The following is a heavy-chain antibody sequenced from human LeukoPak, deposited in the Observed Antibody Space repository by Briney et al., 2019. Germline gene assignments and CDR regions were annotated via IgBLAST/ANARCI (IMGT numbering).Heavy chain of an antibody. J-gene: IGHJ2*01. Sequence: PSETLSLTCAVYGGSFSGYYWSCIRQPPGKGLEWIGEINHSGSTNYNPSLKSRVTISVDTSKNQFSLKLSSVTAADTAVYYCARLLPYYYGSGSYYKTTPNWYFDLWGRGTLVTVSS. D-gene: IGHD3-10*01. CDR1: GGSFSGYY. V-gene: IGHV4-34*01. CDR2: INHSGST. CDR3: ARLLPYYYGSGSYYKTTPNWYFDL.